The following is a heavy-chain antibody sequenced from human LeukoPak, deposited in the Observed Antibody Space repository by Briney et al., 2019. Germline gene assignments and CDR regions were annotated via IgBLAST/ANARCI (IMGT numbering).Heavy chain of an antibody. CDR2: IRYNGDR. Sequence: PGGSLRLSCAASGFTFSSYGIHWVRQAPGKGLEWVAFIRYNGDRTYSDFVKGRFTISRDDSKNTLYLQMTNVRADDTAIYYCAKGDSNSGSSDHWGQGTLVIVSS. J-gene: IGHJ4*02. D-gene: IGHD3-10*01. CDR3: AKGDSNSGSSDH. CDR1: GFTFSSYG. V-gene: IGHV3-30*02.